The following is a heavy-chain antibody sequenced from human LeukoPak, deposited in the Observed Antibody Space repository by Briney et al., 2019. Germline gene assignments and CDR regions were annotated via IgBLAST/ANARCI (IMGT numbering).Heavy chain of an antibody. CDR2: IYYNGTS. CDR1: GGSISSSSYY. CDR3: ARHRRGNYDILTGSNPLFDY. V-gene: IGHV4-39*01. J-gene: IGHJ4*02. Sequence: SETLSLTCTVSGGSISSSSYYWGWIRQPPGKGLDWIWKIYYNGTSYYNPSLKSRVTIFVDTSKNQFSLKLSSVTAADTAVYYCARHRRGNYDILTGSNPLFDYWGQGTLVTVSS. D-gene: IGHD3-9*01.